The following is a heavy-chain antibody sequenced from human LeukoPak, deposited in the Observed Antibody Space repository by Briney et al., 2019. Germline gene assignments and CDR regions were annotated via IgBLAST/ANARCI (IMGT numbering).Heavy chain of an antibody. Sequence: PGGSLRLSCAASGFTFSGSAMHWVRQASGKGLEWVGRIRSKANSYATAYAASVKGRFTISRDDSKNTAYLQMNSLKTEDTAVYYCTRGDSSSWLGWGQGTLVTVSS. D-gene: IGHD6-13*01. J-gene: IGHJ4*02. CDR3: TRGDSSSWLG. CDR2: IRSKANSYAT. CDR1: GFTFSGSA. V-gene: IGHV3-73*01.